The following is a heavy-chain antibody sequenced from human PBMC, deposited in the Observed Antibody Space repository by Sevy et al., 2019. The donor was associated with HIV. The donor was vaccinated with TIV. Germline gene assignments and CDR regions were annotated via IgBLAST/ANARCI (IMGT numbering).Heavy chain of an antibody. CDR2: ISYDGSNK. D-gene: IGHD1-26*01. J-gene: IGHJ6*02. CDR1: GFTFSSYA. Sequence: GGSLRLSCAASGFTFSSYAMHWVRQAPGKGLEWVAVISYDGSNKYYADSVKGRFTISRDNSKNTLYLQMNSLRAEDTAVYYCARDRSGSYGMDVWGQGTTVTVSS. CDR3: ARDRSGSYGMDV. V-gene: IGHV3-30-3*01.